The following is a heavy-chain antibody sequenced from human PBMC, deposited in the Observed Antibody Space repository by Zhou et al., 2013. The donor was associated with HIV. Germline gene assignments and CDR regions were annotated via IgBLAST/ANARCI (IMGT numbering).Heavy chain of an antibody. J-gene: IGHJ4*02. CDR1: GGTFSSYA. Sequence: QVQLVQSGAEVKKPGSSVKVSCKASGGTFSSYAISWVRQAPGQGLEWMGRIIPILGIANYAQKFQGRVTITADKSTSTAYMELSSLRSEDTAVYYCASLGGDIVGATVDYWGQGTLVTVSS. CDR2: IIPILGIA. D-gene: IGHD1-26*01. CDR3: ASLGGDIVGATVDY. V-gene: IGHV1-69*04.